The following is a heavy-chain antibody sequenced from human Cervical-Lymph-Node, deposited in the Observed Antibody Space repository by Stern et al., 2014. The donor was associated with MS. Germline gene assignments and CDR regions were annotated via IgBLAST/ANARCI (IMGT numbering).Heavy chain of an antibody. CDR1: GITLSYSD. J-gene: IGHJ4*02. Sequence: QVQLVQSGGGLVKPGGSLRLSCAAPGITLSYSDMGWIRQAPGKGLECVAHMRSSGRVTHYADSVKGRFTVSRDNAKNSMFLQMMSLRVDDTDIYYCARDGYYGAAAEISYFDYWGQGSLVVVSS. CDR2: MRSSGRVT. V-gene: IGHV3-11*01. D-gene: IGHD3-10*01. CDR3: ARDGYYGAAAEISYFDY.